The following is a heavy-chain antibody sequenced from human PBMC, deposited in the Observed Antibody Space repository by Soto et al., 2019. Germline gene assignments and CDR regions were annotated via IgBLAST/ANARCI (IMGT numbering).Heavy chain of an antibody. Sequence: QVQLMESGGGVVQPGGSLRLSYTTSGFTFSLYSMHWFRQAPGKGLEWVAVTSNTGSTTFYADSVKGRFTISRDNSKNTLYLQMNSLTTDDTAVYYCAREVVTTQWYFDNWGQGILVSVSS. J-gene: IGHJ4*02. V-gene: IGHV3-30-3*01. CDR1: GFTFSLYS. D-gene: IGHD1-1*01. CDR3: AREVVTTQWYFDN. CDR2: TSNTGSTT.